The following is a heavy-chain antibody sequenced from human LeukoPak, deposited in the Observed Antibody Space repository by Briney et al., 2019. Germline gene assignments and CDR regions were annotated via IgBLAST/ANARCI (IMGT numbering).Heavy chain of an antibody. D-gene: IGHD3-10*01. CDR3: AKVPNHYGSGSYGIDY. V-gene: IGHV3-30*02. J-gene: IGHJ4*02. Sequence: GGSLRLSCAASGFTFSSYGMHWGRQAPGKGLEWVAFIRYDGSNKYYADSVKGRFTISRDNSKNTLYLQMNSLRAEDTAVYYCAKVPNHYGSGSYGIDYWGQGTLVTVSS. CDR1: GFTFSSYG. CDR2: IRYDGSNK.